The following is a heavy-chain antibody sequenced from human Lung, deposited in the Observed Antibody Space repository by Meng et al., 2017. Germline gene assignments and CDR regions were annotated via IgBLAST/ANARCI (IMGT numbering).Heavy chain of an antibody. CDR3: AKYSYGLGDYLDY. CDR2: LSGGGFTT. J-gene: IGHJ4*02. CDR1: GFSFSSYA. D-gene: IGHD3-10*01. Sequence: EVQLVESGGGLVQPGGSLGLSCAASGFSFSSYAMSWVRHAPGKGLEWVSALSGGGFTTYYADSVKGRFAISRHNSKNTLYLQMNSLRAEDTALYYCAKYSYGLGDYLDYWGQGALVTVSS. V-gene: IGHV3-23*04.